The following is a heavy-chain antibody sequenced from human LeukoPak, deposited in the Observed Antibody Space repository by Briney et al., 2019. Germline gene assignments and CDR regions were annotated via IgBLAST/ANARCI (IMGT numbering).Heavy chain of an antibody. J-gene: IGHJ4*02. V-gene: IGHV3-11*01. CDR2: ISSGGTTI. D-gene: IGHD6-19*01. Sequence: GGSLRLSCATSGFAFSDYYMTWIRQAPGKGLEWVSYISSGGTTIYYADSAKGRFTISRDNAKNSLYLQMNSLRAEDTAAYYCARARLSVAGDYFDYWGQETLVTVSS. CDR1: GFAFSDYY. CDR3: ARARLSVAGDYFDY.